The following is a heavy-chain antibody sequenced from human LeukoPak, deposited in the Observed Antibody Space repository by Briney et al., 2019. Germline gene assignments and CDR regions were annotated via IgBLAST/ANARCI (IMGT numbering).Heavy chain of an antibody. CDR2: ISPSNGDT. V-gene: IGHV1-18*04. J-gene: IGHJ4*02. D-gene: IGHD3-10*01. CDR1: GYTFGSYS. CDR3: ARDSGWEVRHLFFDE. Sequence: ASVKVSCKASGYTFGSYSISWVRRAPGQGLEWMGWISPSNGDTSYAQKVQDRVTVTTDTSTTTVYMELRSLTSDNTATYYCARDSGWEVRHLFFDEWGQGTLVTVSS.